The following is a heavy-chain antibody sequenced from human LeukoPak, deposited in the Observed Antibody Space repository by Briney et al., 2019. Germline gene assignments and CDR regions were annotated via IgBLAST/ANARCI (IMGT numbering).Heavy chain of an antibody. CDR1: GFTFSSYS. CDR3: AGDPNEVGSDYYYYYYMDV. V-gene: IGHV3-48*01. J-gene: IGHJ6*03. CDR2: ISSSSSTI. Sequence: GGSLRLSCAASGFTFSSYSMNWVRQAPGKGLEWVSYISSSSSTIYYADSVKGRFTISRDNAKNSLYLQMNSLRAEDTAVYYCAGDPNEVGSDYYYYYYMDVWGKGTTVTVSS. D-gene: IGHD2-15*01.